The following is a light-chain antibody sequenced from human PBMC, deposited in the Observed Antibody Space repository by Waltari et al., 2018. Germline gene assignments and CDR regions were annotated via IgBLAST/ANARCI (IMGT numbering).Light chain of an antibody. CDR2: SAS. V-gene: IGKV1-39*01. Sequence: DIQMTQSPSSLSASVGDRVTITCRASQSMSNFLNWYQQKPGKAPKLLIYSASSLESGVPSRFSGSGSGTVFTLTISSLQPEDFATYYCQQSYSVPQTFGQGTKVEIK. CDR3: QQSYSVPQT. J-gene: IGKJ1*01. CDR1: QSMSNF.